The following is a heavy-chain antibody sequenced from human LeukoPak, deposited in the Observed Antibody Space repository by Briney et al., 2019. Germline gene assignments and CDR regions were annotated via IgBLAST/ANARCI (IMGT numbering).Heavy chain of an antibody. CDR2: ISSSSSYI. V-gene: IGHV3-21*01. J-gene: IGHJ3*02. D-gene: IGHD1-26*01. CDR1: GFTFSSYS. Sequence: PGGSLRLSCAASGFTFSSYSMNWVRQAPGKGLEWVSSISSSSSYIYYADSVKGRFTISRDNAKNSLYLQMNSLRAEDTAVYYCARSSGVKAYLGSYHGNAFDIWGQGTMVTVSS. CDR3: ARSSGVKAYLGSYHGNAFDI.